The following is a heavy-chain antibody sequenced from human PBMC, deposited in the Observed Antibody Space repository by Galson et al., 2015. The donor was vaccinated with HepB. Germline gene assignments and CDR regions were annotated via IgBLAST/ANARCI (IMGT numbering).Heavy chain of an antibody. V-gene: IGHV4-30-2*01. CDR1: GGSISSGGYS. CDR3: ARGPEDYYYDTYYFDY. CDR2: IYHSGST. Sequence: TLSLTCAVSGGSISSGGYSWSWIRQPPGKGLEWIGYIYHSGSTYYNPSLKSRVTISVDRSKNQFSLKLSSVTAADTAVYYCARGPEDYYYDTYYFDYWGQGTLVTVSS. D-gene: IGHD3-22*01. J-gene: IGHJ4*02.